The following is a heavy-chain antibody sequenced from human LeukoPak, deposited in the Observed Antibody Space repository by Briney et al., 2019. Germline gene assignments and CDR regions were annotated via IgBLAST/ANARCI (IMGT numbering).Heavy chain of an antibody. Sequence: GGSLRLSCAASRFTFSTYAMSWVRQAPGKGLEWISTIANDGGSTYYADSVKGRFTISRDNSRNTLYLQMNSLRADDTVVYYCAKSHSVEQRGYFDYWGQGTLVTVSS. CDR3: AKSHSVEQRGYFDY. CDR2: IANDGGST. CDR1: RFTFSTYA. V-gene: IGHV3-23*01. J-gene: IGHJ4*02. D-gene: IGHD1/OR15-1a*01.